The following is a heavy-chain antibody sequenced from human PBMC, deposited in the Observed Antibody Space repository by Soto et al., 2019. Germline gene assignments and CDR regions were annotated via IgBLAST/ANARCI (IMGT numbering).Heavy chain of an antibody. D-gene: IGHD3-3*01. J-gene: IGHJ6*02. CDR2: IDPSDSYT. V-gene: IGHV5-10-1*01. CDR1: GYSFTSYW. CDR3: ARLYYDFWSGFNYYYYGMDV. Sequence: GASLKISCKGSGYSFTSYWISWVRQMPGKGLEWMGRIDPSDSYTNYSPSFQGHVTISADKSISTAYLQWSSLKASDTAMYYCARLYYDFWSGFNYYYYGMDVWGQGTTVTVSS.